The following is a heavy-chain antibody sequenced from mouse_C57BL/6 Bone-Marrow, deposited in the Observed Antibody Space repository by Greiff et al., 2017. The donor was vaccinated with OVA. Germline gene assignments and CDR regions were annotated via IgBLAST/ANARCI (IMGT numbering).Heavy chain of an antibody. D-gene: IGHD2-10*01. J-gene: IGHJ2*01. CDR3: ARSYYGNYGDFDY. CDR1: GYTFTSYW. CDR2: INPSSGYT. Sequence: QVQLQQSGAELAKPGASVKLSCKASGYTFTSYWMHWVKQRPGQGLEWIGYINPSSGYTKYHQKFKDKATLTADKSSSTAYMQLSSLTYEDSAVYYGARSYYGNYGDFDYWGQGTTLTVSS. V-gene: IGHV1-7*01.